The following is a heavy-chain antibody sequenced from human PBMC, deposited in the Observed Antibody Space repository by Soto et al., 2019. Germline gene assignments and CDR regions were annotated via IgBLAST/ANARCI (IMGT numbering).Heavy chain of an antibody. CDR2: IYYSGST. D-gene: IGHD6-6*01. CDR3: ARHSGWYSSSLKGAFDI. CDR1: GGSISSSSYY. J-gene: IGHJ3*02. V-gene: IGHV4-39*01. Sequence: SETLSLTCTVSGGSISSSSYYWGWIRQPPGKGLEWIGSIYYSGSTYYNPSLKSRVTISVDTSKNQFSLKLSSVTAADTAVYYCARHSGWYSSSLKGAFDIWGQGTMVTVSS.